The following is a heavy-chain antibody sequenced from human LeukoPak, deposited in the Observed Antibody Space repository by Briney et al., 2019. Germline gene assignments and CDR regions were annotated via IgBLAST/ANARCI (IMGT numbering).Heavy chain of an antibody. D-gene: IGHD6-13*01. Sequence: QSGGSLRLSCAASGFTFSSYWMNWVRQAPGKGLEWVANINQDGSAKYYVDSVKGRFTFSRDNAMNSLFLQMNSLRAEDTAVYYCARDYSSWYPWVGMDVWGQGTTVTVSS. CDR2: INQDGSAK. V-gene: IGHV3-7*01. J-gene: IGHJ6*02. CDR1: GFTFSSYW. CDR3: ARDYSSWYPWVGMDV.